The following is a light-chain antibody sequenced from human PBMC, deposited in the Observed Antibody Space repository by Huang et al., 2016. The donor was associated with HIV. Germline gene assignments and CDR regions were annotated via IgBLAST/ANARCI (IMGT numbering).Light chain of an antibody. CDR1: QDIGTS. Sequence: HLPQSPPSLSASVGASVFISCRASQDIGTSLAWYQQRTGRAPKLLISGASTLQTGVPSRFSGDSAGTFFTLFITDLQPEDFATYYCQQLHAYPITFGQGTRLDIK. V-gene: IGKV1-13*02. CDR2: GAS. J-gene: IGKJ5*01. CDR3: QQLHAYPIT.